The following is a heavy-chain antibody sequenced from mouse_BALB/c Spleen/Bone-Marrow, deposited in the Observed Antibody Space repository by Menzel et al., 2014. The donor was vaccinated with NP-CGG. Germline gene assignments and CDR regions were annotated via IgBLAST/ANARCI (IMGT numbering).Heavy chain of an antibody. Sequence: DVMLVESGGGVVQPGGSRKLSCAASGFTFSSFGMHWVRQAPEKGLEWVAYISSDSNTIYYADTMKGRFTISRDNPKNTLFLQMTSLRSEDTAMYYCARLHYGRKYYYAMDYWGQGTSVTVSS. D-gene: IGHD1-1*01. CDR3: ARLHYGRKYYYAMDY. J-gene: IGHJ4*01. CDR1: GFTFSSFG. V-gene: IGHV5-17*02. CDR2: ISSDSNTI.